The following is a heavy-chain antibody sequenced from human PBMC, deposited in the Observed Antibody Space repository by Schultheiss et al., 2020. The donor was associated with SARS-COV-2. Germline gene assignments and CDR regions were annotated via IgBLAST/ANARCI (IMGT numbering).Heavy chain of an antibody. CDR1: GFSFRNYA. CDR2: IWHDGDYK. J-gene: IGHJ5*02. CDR3: ARGREMVLDWLLRHNWFDP. D-gene: IGHD3-3*01. Sequence: GGSLRLSCTTSGFSFRNYAMHWVRQAPGKGLEWVAVIWHDGDYKNYADSVKGRFTVFRDNSENTLYLQMNSLRAEDTAVYYCARGREMVLDWLLRHNWFDPWGQGTRVTVSS. V-gene: IGHV3-33*01.